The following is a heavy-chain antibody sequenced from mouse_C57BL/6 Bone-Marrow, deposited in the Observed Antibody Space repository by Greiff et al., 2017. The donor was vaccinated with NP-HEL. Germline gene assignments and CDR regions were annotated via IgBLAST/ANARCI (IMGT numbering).Heavy chain of an antibody. CDR2: IYPGDGDT. Sequence: VQLQQSGAERGKPGASVKISCKASGYAFSSYWMNWVKQRPGKGLEWIGQIYPGDGDTNYNGKFKGKFTLSADKASSTVYMQLSSLTSEDTAAYFCASYYGGSWHFDYGDRGKGITVT. D-gene: IGHD1-1*01. CDR1: GYAFSSYW. CDR3: ASYYGGSWHFDYGD. J-gene: IGHJ1*03. V-gene: IGHV1-80*01.